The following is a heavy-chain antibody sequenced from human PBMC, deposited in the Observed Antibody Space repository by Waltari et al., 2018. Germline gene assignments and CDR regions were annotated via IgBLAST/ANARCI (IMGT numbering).Heavy chain of an antibody. Sequence: QLQLQESGPGLVKPSGTLSLTCAVSGDSMSSTDWWSWVRQSPGKGLEWIGQVQRSGGANYNPSFASRVTVSVDTSTNQFSLKMTSATAADTAVYFWARDRGRGIYLDSWGQGILVTVSP. J-gene: IGHJ4*02. D-gene: IGHD2-15*01. V-gene: IGHV4-4*02. CDR3: ARDRGRGIYLDS. CDR2: VQRSGGA. CDR1: GDSMSSTDW.